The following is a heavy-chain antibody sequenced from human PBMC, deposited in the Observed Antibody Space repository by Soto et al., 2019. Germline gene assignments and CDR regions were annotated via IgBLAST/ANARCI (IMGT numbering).Heavy chain of an antibody. CDR1: GGSLSSYY. V-gene: IGHV4-59*01. Sequence: SETLSLTYTVSGGSLSSYYWSWIRQPPGKGLEWIGYIYYSGSTNYNPSLKSRVTISVDTSKNQFSLKLSSVTAADTAVYYCARSSSSFASPDYWGQGTLVTVSS. D-gene: IGHD6-6*01. J-gene: IGHJ4*02. CDR3: ARSSSSFASPDY. CDR2: IYYSGST.